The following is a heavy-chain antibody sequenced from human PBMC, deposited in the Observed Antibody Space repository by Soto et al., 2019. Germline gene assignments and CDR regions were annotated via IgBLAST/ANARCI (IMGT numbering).Heavy chain of an antibody. CDR3: ARRGRESANWFDP. CDR2: IIPMSGRP. V-gene: IGHV1-69*06. CDR1: GGTFNSFS. Sequence: QVQLVQSGAEVKTPGSSVKVSCKASGGTFNSFSIDWVRQAPGQGLERMGGIIPMSGRPNYAQRFQGRVTFSADKSTNTAYMDVNSLTYEDTAVYYCARRGRESANWFDPWGQGTLVTVSS. J-gene: IGHJ5*02.